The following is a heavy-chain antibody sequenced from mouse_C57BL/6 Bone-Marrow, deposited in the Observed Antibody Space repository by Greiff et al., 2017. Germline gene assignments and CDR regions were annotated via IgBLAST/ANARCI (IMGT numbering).Heavy chain of an antibody. D-gene: IGHD2-1*01. CDR3: ARDRGTIYYGNLYYFDY. CDR2: ISDGGSYT. Sequence: EVHLVESGGGLVKPGGSLKLSCAASGFTFSSYAMSWVRQTPEKRLEWVATISDGGSYTYYPDNVKGRFTISRDNAKNNLYLQMSHLKSEDTAMYYCARDRGTIYYGNLYYFDYWGQGTTLTVSS. CDR1: GFTFSSYA. V-gene: IGHV5-4*01. J-gene: IGHJ2*01.